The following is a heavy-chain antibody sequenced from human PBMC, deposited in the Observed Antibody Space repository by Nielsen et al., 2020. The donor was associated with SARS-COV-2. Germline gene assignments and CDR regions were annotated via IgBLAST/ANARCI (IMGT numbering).Heavy chain of an antibody. Sequence: GESLKISCAASGFTFSSYSMNWVRQAPGKGLEWVSSISSSSSYIYYADSVKGRFTISRDNAKNSLYLQMNSLRAEDTAVYYCAREKADCSSTSCPEFGYYYYMDVWGKGTTVTVSS. J-gene: IGHJ6*03. CDR2: ISSSSSYI. D-gene: IGHD2-2*01. CDR3: AREKADCSSTSCPEFGYYYYMDV. CDR1: GFTFSSYS. V-gene: IGHV3-21*01.